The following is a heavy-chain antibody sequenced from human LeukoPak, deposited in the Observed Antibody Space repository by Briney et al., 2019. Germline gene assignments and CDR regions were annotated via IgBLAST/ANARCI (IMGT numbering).Heavy chain of an antibody. Sequence: SQTLSLTSTVSGGSISSSDYYWSWIRQHPGKGLEWIGYIYYSGSTYYNPSLKSRVTISVDTSKNQFSPKLSSVTAADTAVYYCARRPRIYCSSTSCYAREYGDFDYWGQGTLVTVSS. V-gene: IGHV4-31*03. CDR3: ARRPRIYCSSTSCYAREYGDFDY. D-gene: IGHD2-2*01. CDR2: IYYSGST. J-gene: IGHJ4*02. CDR1: GGSISSSDYY.